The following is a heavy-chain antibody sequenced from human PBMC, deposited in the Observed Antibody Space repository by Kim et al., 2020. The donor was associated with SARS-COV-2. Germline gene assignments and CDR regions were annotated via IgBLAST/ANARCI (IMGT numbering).Heavy chain of an antibody. V-gene: IGHV1-69*13. CDR1: GGTFSSYA. CDR3: ARVGRSYSSSWKARSHAFDI. D-gene: IGHD6-13*01. CDR2: IIPIFGTA. Sequence: SVKVSCKASGGTFSSYAISWVRQAPGQGLEWMGGIIPIFGTANYAQKFQGRVTITADESTSTAYMELSSPRSEDTAVYYCARVGRSYSSSWKARSHAFDIWGQGTMVTVSS. J-gene: IGHJ3*02.